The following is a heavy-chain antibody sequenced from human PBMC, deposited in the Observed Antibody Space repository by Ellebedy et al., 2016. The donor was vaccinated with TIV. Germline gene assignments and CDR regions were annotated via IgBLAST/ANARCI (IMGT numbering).Heavy chain of an antibody. V-gene: IGHV3-11*03. D-gene: IGHD3-3*01. CDR1: GFTFSDYY. CDR2: ISDSGSNK. CDR3: ASPAFWSGYSSDY. Sequence: GGSLRLSCAASGFTFSDYYMSWVRQAPGKELEWVSYISDSGSNKNYADSVKGRITISRDNAKNSLYLQMNSLRTKDTAVYYCASPAFWSGYSSDYWGQGTLVTVSS. J-gene: IGHJ4*02.